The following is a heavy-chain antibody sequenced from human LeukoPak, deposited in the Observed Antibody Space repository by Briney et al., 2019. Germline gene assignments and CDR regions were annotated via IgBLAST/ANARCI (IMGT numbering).Heavy chain of an antibody. J-gene: IGHJ5*02. CDR3: ARDGCSGYYYHWFDP. CDR2: IYYSGST. V-gene: IGHV4-59*11. CDR1: GGSISSHY. D-gene: IGHD3-22*01. Sequence: SETLSLTCTVPGGSISSHYWSWIRQPPGKGLEWIGYIYYSGSTNYNPSLKSRVTISVDTSKNQFSLKLSSVTAADTAVYYCARDGCSGYYYHWFDPWGQGTLVTVFS.